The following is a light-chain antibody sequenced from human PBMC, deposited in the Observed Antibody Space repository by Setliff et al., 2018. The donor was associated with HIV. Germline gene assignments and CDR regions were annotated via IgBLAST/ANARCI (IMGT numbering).Light chain of an antibody. V-gene: IGLV3-21*03. Sequence: SYELTQPPSVSVAPGKTARITCGGNKIGSKSVHWYQQKPGQAPVLVVYDDSDRPSGIPERFSGSNSGNTATRTISRVEAGDEADYYCQVWDSSSDHYVFGTGTKVTVL. J-gene: IGLJ1*01. CDR2: DDS. CDR1: KIGSKS. CDR3: QVWDSSSDHYV.